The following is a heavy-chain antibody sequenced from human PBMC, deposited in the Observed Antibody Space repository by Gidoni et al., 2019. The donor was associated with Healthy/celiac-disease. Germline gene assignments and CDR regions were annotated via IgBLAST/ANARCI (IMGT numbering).Heavy chain of an antibody. CDR2: INPNSGGK. D-gene: IGHD3-22*01. Sequence: QVQLVQSGAEVKKPGASVKVSCKASGYTFPGSYMHWVRQAPGQGLEWMGWINPNSGGKNYAQKFQGRVTMTRDTSISTAYMELSRLRSDDTAVYYCARAGETYYYDSSGYYGNWGQGTLVTVSS. V-gene: IGHV1-2*02. J-gene: IGHJ4*02. CDR1: GYTFPGSY. CDR3: ARAGETYYYDSSGYYGN.